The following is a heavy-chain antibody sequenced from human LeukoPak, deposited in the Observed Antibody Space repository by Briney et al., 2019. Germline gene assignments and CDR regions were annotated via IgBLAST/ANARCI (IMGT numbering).Heavy chain of an antibody. CDR1: GFTVSSNY. CDR2: IYSGGST. Sequence: GGSLRLSCAASGFTVSSNYMSWVRQAPGKGLEWVSVIYSGGSTYYAGSVKGRFTISRDNSKNTLYLQMNSLRAEDTAVYYCARDNRYYYDSSGYLDYWGQGTLVTVSS. V-gene: IGHV3-66*01. D-gene: IGHD3-22*01. J-gene: IGHJ4*02. CDR3: ARDNRYYYDSSGYLDY.